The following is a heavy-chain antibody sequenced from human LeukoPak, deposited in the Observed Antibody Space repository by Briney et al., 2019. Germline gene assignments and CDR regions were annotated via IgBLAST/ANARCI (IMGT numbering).Heavy chain of an antibody. CDR3: ARDSDYGDYRYYFDY. CDR2: IKQDGSEK. Sequence: GGSLRLSCAASGFTFSSYWMSWVRQAPGKGLEWVANIKQDGSEKYYVDSVKGRFTISRDNAKNSLYLQMNSLRVEDTAVYYCARDSDYGDYRYYFDYWGQGTLVTVSS. J-gene: IGHJ4*02. CDR1: GFTFSSYW. V-gene: IGHV3-7*01. D-gene: IGHD4-17*01.